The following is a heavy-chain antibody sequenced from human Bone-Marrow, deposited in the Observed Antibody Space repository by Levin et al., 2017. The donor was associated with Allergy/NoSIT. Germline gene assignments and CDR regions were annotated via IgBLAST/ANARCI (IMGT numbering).Heavy chain of an antibody. Sequence: GGSLRLSCAASGFTFDSYGMHWVRQAPGKGLEWVAFISYDGSEKNYIDSVQGRFTISRDKSKNTLYLQMNSLRAEDTALYYCARVLDSYYFDYWGQGTLVTVSS. CDR1: GFTFDSYG. CDR2: ISYDGSEK. J-gene: IGHJ4*02. CDR3: ARVLDSYYFDY. V-gene: IGHV3-30*03. D-gene: IGHD3-3*02.